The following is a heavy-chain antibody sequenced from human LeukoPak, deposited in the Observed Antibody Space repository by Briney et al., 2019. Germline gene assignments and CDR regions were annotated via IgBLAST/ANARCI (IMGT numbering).Heavy chain of an antibody. J-gene: IGHJ4*02. CDR2: IYSSVT. V-gene: IGHV3-66*03. D-gene: IGHD6-6*01. CDR3: ARDKGTSYLSSFDY. Sequence: GGSLRLSCTVSGFTVSSNSMSWVRQAPGKGLEWASFIYSSVTHYSDSVKGRFTISRDNSKNTLYLQMNSLRAADTAVYYCARDKGTSYLSSFDYWGQGTLVTVSS. CDR1: GFTVSSNS.